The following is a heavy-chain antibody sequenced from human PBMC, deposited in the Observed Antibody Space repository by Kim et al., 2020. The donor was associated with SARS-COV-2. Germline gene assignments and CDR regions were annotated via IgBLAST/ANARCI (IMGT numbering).Heavy chain of an antibody. CDR3: AKDVRRLAVAGNPGGFDY. V-gene: IGHV3-9*01. D-gene: IGHD6-19*01. J-gene: IGHJ4*02. Sequence: KGRFTISRDNAKNSLYLQMYSLRAEDTALYYCAKDVRRLAVAGNPGGFDYWGQGTLVTVSS.